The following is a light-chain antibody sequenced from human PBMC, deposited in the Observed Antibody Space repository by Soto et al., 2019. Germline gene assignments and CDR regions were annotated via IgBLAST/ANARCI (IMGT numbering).Light chain of an antibody. CDR3: CSYTSTHTRV. J-gene: IGLJ1*01. Sequence: QSVLTQPASVSGSPGQSITISCTGTSSDVGGYDFVSWYQHHPGKAPKLIIYDANNRPSGLSNRFSGSKSGNTASLTISGLQNEDEADYFCCSYTSTHTRVFGTGTKVNV. V-gene: IGLV2-14*01. CDR2: DAN. CDR1: SSDVGGYDF.